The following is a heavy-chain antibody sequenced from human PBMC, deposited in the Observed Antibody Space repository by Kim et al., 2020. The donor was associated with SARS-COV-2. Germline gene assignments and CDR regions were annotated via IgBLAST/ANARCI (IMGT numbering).Heavy chain of an antibody. CDR1: GGSISSYY. V-gene: IGHV4-59*08. CDR3: ARHRFGGVIGDFDY. CDR2: IYYSGST. J-gene: IGHJ4*02. D-gene: IGHD3-16*02. Sequence: SETLSPTCTVSGGSISSYYWSWIRQPPRKGLEWIGYIYYSGSTNYNPSLKTRVTISVDTSKNQFFLKLSSETAADTAAYYCARHRFGGVIGDFDYWGQGTLVTVSS.